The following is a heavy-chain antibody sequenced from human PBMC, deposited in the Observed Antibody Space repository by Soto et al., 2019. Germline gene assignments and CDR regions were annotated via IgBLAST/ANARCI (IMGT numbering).Heavy chain of an antibody. CDR1: GASITGTSY. V-gene: IGHV4-4*07. CDR3: ARGMTPPGAPAWYYFDS. J-gene: IGHJ4*02. D-gene: IGHD2-8*02. Sequence: PSETLSLTCTVSGASITGTSYWSWIRQPGGKGLEWIGRFSLSGTTDYNPSLRSRVTMSADVSKNQFSLRLTSVTAADTALYYCARGMTPPGAPAWYYFDSWGQGTLVTVSS. CDR2: FSLSGTT.